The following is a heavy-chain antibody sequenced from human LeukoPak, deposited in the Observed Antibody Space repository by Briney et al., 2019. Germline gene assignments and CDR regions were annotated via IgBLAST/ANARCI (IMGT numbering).Heavy chain of an antibody. Sequence: PSETLSLTCTVSGGSISSGRYYWGCIRQPPGKGLEWIGDIHYSGSTYYNPSLKSRVTMSVDTSKNQCSLKLSSVTVADTAVYYCARKFDSWGQGTLVTVSS. J-gene: IGHJ5*01. CDR3: ARKFDS. CDR2: IHYSGST. CDR1: GGSISSGRYY. V-gene: IGHV4-39*07.